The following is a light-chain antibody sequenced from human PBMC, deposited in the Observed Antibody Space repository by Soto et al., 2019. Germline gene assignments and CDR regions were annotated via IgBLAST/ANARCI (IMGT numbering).Light chain of an antibody. CDR2: DAS. J-gene: IGKJ5*01. CDR1: QSVGNS. V-gene: IGKV3-11*01. Sequence: EIVLTQPPATLSLSPGERATLSCRASQSVGNSLAWYQQKPGQAPRLLIYDASNRATGFPARFSGSGSGTAFTLTISSLEPEDFALYYCQQRSYWPLTFGQGTRLEIK. CDR3: QQRSYWPLT.